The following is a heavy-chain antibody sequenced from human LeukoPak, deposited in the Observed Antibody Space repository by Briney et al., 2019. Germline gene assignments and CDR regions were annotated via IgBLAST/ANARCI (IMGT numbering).Heavy chain of an antibody. Sequence: PGGSLRLSCAASGFTFSNYAMGWVRQAPGKGLEWVSLISGSGGGTYFADSVKGRFTISRDNSKNTLYLQMDGLRAEDTAIYSCAPDLRGSAWSLDDWGQGTLVTVSS. CDR3: APDLRGSAWSLDD. CDR1: GFTFSNYA. V-gene: IGHV3-23*01. D-gene: IGHD6-13*01. J-gene: IGHJ4*02. CDR2: ISGSGGGT.